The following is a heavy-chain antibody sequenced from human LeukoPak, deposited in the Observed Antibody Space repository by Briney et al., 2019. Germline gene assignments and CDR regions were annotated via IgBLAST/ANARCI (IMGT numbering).Heavy chain of an antibody. CDR1: GFIFSSYW. CDR2: IKQDASEK. V-gene: IGHV3-7*03. J-gene: IGHJ4*02. Sequence: PGGSLRLSCAASGFIFSSYWMTWVRQAPGKGLEWMANIKQDASEKHYVDSVKGRFPISRDNAKNSVYQQMNSLRVEDTAVYYCVRGPHIAMVTEWGQGTLVTVSS. D-gene: IGHD5-18*01. CDR3: VRGPHIAMVTE.